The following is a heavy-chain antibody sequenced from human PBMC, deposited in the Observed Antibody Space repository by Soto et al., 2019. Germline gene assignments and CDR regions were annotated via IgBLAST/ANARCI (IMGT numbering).Heavy chain of an antibody. CDR1: GYSFTSYW. D-gene: IGHD2-2*01. Sequence: GESLKISCKGSGYSFTSYWISWVRQMPGKGLEWMGRIDPSDSYTNYSPSFQGHVTISADKSISTAYLQWSSLKASDTAMYYCAKSVVVPSARYYYYYYGMYVWGQGTKVTVYS. V-gene: IGHV5-10-1*01. CDR3: AKSVVVPSARYYYYYYGMYV. CDR2: IDPSDSYT. J-gene: IGHJ6*02.